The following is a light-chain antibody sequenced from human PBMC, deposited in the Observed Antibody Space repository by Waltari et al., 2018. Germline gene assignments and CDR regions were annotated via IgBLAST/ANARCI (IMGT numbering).Light chain of an antibody. CDR1: QTVRTTY. V-gene: IGKV3-20*01. Sequence: EIVLTQSPGTLSLSPGERANLSCRARQTVRTTYLAWYQQKPGQAPTLLIYGPSSRATGIPDRFSGSGSGTDFSLTISSLEPEDFAVYYCQQYDISPLTFGGGTKVEIK. J-gene: IGKJ4*01. CDR3: QQYDISPLT. CDR2: GPS.